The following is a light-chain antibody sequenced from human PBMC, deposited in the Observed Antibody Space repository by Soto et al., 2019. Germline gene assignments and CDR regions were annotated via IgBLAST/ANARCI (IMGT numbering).Light chain of an antibody. CDR1: QGISNN. V-gene: IGKV1-27*01. Sequence: DIQMTQSPSSLSASVGDRATIACRASQGISNNLAWYQQKPGKVPKLLIYAASTMQSGVPSRFSGSGSGTDFTITISSLQPEDVAIYYCQKYNNCLSWTFGQGTKVEIK. J-gene: IGKJ1*01. CDR3: QKYNNCLSWT. CDR2: AAS.